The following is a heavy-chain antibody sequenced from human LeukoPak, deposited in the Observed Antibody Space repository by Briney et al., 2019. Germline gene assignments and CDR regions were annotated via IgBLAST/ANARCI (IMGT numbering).Heavy chain of an antibody. D-gene: IGHD1-26*01. J-gene: IGHJ3*02. CDR2: IYSGGST. CDR3: ARGGSYLSAFDI. Sequence: GGSLRLSCAASGFTFISYAMGWVRQAPGGGLEWVSIIYSGGSTFYADSVKGRFTITRDNSKNTLYLQMNRLRAEDTAVYYCARGGSYLSAFDIWGQGTMVTVSS. V-gene: IGHV3-53*01. CDR1: GFTFISYA.